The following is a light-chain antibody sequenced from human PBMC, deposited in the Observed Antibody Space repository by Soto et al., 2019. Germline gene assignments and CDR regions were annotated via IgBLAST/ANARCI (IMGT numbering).Light chain of an antibody. CDR2: GAS. V-gene: IGKV1-6*01. Sequence: AILMTQSPSSLSASVGDRVTITCRASQDIRNDLGWYQQKPGKAPKLLIYGASNLHRGVPSRFSGSGSGTDFTLTISSLHPEDFAAYYCLQDYNCPRTFGRGTKVDIK. J-gene: IGKJ1*01. CDR3: LQDYNCPRT. CDR1: QDIRND.